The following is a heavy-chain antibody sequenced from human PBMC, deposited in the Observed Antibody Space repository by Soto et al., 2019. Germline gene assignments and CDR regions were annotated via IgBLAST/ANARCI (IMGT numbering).Heavy chain of an antibody. Sequence: SETLSLTCAVSGGSISSSNWWSWVRQPPGKGLEWIGEIYHSGSTNYNPSLKSRVTISVDKSKNQFSLKLSSVTAADTAVYYCARVGSYSLGAFDYWGQGTLVTVSS. J-gene: IGHJ4*02. CDR1: GGSISSSNW. CDR2: IYHSGST. CDR3: ARVGSYSLGAFDY. D-gene: IGHD1-26*01. V-gene: IGHV4-4*02.